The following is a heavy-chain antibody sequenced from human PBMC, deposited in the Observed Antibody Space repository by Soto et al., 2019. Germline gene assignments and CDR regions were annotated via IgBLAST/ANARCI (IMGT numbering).Heavy chain of an antibody. CDR2: ISAAGNYI. D-gene: IGHD5-12*01. Sequence: PGGSLRLSCEASGFSFGGYAMNWVRQAPGKGLEWVSFISAAGNYIHYADSVKGRFTISRDNANNSLYLHMKTLRAEDTALYYCARDKTGYDYVSSLGPWGQGTLVTVSS. V-gene: IGHV3-21*01. J-gene: IGHJ5*02. CDR1: GFSFGGYA. CDR3: ARDKTGYDYVSSLGP.